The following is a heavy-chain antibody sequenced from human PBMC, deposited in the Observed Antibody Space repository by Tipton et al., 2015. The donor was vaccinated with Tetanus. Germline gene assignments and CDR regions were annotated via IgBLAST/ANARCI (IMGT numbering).Heavy chain of an antibody. Sequence: VQLVQSGAEMRKSGESLKISCKTSGYFFDTHWIAWVRQMPGKGLEWMGIIYPGDSDTRYSPSFQGQVTTSVDRSTATAYLQWGCLKALDTAIYYCARHCGEMLYAPFRFDPWGQGTLVTVSS. V-gene: IGHV5-51*01. CDR2: IYPGDSDT. D-gene: IGHD2-8*01. J-gene: IGHJ5*02. CDR1: GYFFDTHW. CDR3: ARHCGEMLYAPFRFDP.